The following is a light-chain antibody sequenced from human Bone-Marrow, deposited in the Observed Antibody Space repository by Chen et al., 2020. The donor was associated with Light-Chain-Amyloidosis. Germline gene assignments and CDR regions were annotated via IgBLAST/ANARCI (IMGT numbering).Light chain of an antibody. J-gene: IGKJ1*01. CDR2: DAS. V-gene: IGKV3-11*01. CDR3: QQRSYWPPS. Sequence: EIVLTQSPATLSLSPGEITTLSCRASQTVDSFLAWYQQKPGQAPRLLIYDASNRATGIPTRISGSGSVTDFTLTISSLEPEDFAVYYCQQRSYWPPSFGQGTKVEIK. CDR1: QTVDSF.